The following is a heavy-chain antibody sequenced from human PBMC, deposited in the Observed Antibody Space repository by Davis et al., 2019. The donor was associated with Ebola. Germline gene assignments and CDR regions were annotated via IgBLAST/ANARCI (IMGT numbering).Heavy chain of an antibody. CDR3: ARGYNDNDYGGDY. V-gene: IGHV3-30-3*01. CDR2: ISYDGSSK. Sequence: GGPLRLSCAASRSTFSTYVMYWVRQAPGKGLEWVAVISYDGSSKYYVDSVKGRFIISRDNSKNMLYLQMNSLRAEDTAVYYCARGYNDNDYGGDYWGQGTLVTVSS. J-gene: IGHJ4*02. CDR1: RSTFSTYV. D-gene: IGHD5-12*01.